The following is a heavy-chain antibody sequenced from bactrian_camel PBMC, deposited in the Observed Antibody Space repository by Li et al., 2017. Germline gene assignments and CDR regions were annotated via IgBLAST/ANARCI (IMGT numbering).Heavy chain of an antibody. D-gene: IGHD1*01. Sequence: DVQLVESGGGSVQAGGSLRLSCTASEYIGGTYCMAWFRQAPGTERHGIASIEVSNGISEYADSVKGRFTISRDNVKNILYLQMDSLNPEDTAKYYCAADPYSLVCKVRSTRFSAANYGFWGQGPRSPSP. J-gene: IGHJ6*01. CDR2: IEVSNGIS. CDR3: AADPYSLVCKVRSTRFSAANYGF. CDR1: EYIGGTYC. V-gene: IGHV3S66*01.